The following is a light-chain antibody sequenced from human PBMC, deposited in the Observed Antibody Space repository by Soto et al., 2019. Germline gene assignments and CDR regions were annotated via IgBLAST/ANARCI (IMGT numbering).Light chain of an antibody. Sequence: QSVLTQPPSVSGAPGRRGTISCTRAASNIGANYDVHWYQQLRGTAPKLLIYGTSNRPSGVADRFSGSKSGTSASLAITGLQAEDQAHDFPQSYDLTLGAILEFGGGTKVTV. J-gene: IGLJ3*02. CDR1: ASNIGANYD. V-gene: IGLV1-40*01. CDR2: GTS. CDR3: QSYDLTLGAILE.